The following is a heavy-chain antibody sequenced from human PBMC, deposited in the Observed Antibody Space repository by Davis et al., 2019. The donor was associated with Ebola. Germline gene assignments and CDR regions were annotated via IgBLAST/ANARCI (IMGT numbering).Heavy chain of an antibody. D-gene: IGHD3-22*01. CDR2: LKSKTGGGTA. V-gene: IGHV3-15*01. J-gene: IGHJ3*02. CDR1: GFTFSNAW. Sequence: PGGSLRLSCTASGFTFSNAWMTWVRQAPGKGLEWVGRLKSKTGGGTADYSVPVKGRFTISRDDSKNTWYLQMNSLKIEDSAVYYCTAGYSDDSGVYHGDDAFDIWGLGRMVTVSS. CDR3: TAGYSDDSGVYHGDDAFDI.